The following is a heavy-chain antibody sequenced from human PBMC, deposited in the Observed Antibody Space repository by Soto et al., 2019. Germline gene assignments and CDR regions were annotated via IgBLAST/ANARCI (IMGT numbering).Heavy chain of an antibody. V-gene: IGHV3-7*01. J-gene: IGHJ4*02. CDR2: IGQDGSAK. CDR3: SRDICGRAAGCAY. CDR1: GFPFSSYL. D-gene: IGHD6-19*01. Sequence: EVQLVESGGDLVQPGGSLRLSCAASGFPFSSYLMRWVRQAPGKGLEWVANIGQDGSAKYYMGSVKGRFTISRDNAKNSRLLQMDRLRVEEPARCYCSRDICGRAAGCAYWGPGTVVIVSS.